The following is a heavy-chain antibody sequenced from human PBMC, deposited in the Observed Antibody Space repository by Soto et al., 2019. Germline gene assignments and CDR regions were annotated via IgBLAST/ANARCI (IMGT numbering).Heavy chain of an antibody. V-gene: IGHV3-15*07. D-gene: IGHD6-13*01. J-gene: IGHJ6*02. CDR2: IKSKTDGGTT. Sequence: EVQLVESGGGLVKPGGSLRLSCAASGFTFSNAWMNWVRQAPGKGLEWVGRIKSKTDGGTTDYAAPVKGRFTISRDDSKNTLYLQMNSLKTEDTAVYYCTTSLSSSRHYYYYYGMDVWGQGTTVTVSS. CDR3: TTSLSSSRHYYYYYGMDV. CDR1: GFTFSNAW.